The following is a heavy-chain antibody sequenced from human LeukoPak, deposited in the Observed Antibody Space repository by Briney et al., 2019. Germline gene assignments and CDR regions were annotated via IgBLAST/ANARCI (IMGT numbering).Heavy chain of an antibody. CDR3: VGYINSPEF. CDR1: GFTFSSCG. J-gene: IGHJ4*02. Sequence: GGSLRLSCAASGFTFSSCGMTWVRQSPGKGGEWVSSIGPSGGDTYYAESVKGRLTTSRDNSKNRLYLQMNSLRGEYTAVYHCVGYINSPEFWGQGTLVIVSS. CDR2: IGPSGGDT. V-gene: IGHV3-23*01. D-gene: IGHD6-13*01.